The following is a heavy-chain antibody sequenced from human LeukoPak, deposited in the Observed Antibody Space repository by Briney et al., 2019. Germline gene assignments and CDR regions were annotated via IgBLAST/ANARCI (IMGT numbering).Heavy chain of an antibody. CDR2: IRGSGGGT. CDR1: GFTFSSNA. CDR3: AKVRSDYYDILTGNYNPLFDY. D-gene: IGHD3-9*01. V-gene: IGHV3-23*01. Sequence: GGSLRLSCAASGFTFSSNAMSWVRQAPGKGLEWVSAIRGSGGGTYYADSVKGRFTISRDNSKNTLYLQMNSLRAEDTAVYYCAKVRSDYYDILTGNYNPLFDYWGQGTLVAVSS. J-gene: IGHJ4*02.